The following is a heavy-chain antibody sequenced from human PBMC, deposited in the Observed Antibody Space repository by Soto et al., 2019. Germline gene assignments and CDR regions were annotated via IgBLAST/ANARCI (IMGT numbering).Heavy chain of an antibody. CDR1: GYSFTSYW. D-gene: IGHD2-2*01. CDR3: ARHYCSSTSCYPVYYYYYGMDV. Sequence: HGESLKISCKGSGYSFTSYWIGWVRQMTGKGLEWMGIIYPGDSDTRYSPSFQGQVTISADKSISTAYLQWSSLKASDTAMYYCARHYCSSTSCYPVYYYYYGMDVWGQGTTVTVSS. CDR2: IYPGDSDT. J-gene: IGHJ6*02. V-gene: IGHV5-51*01.